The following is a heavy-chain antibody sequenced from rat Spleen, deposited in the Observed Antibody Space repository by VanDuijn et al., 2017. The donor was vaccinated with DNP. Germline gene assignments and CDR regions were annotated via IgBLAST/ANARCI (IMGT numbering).Heavy chain of an antibody. D-gene: IGHD1-11*01. V-gene: IGHV5-20*01. Sequence: EVQLVESGGGLLQPGRSLKLSCAASGFTFSDYNMAWVRQAPKKGLEWVASISASGGSTSYRDSVKGRFTISRDNAKSILYLQMDSLRSEDTATFYCTTDFERGYWGQGVMVTVSS. CDR2: ISASGGST. CDR1: GFTFSDYN. J-gene: IGHJ2*01. CDR3: TTDFERGY.